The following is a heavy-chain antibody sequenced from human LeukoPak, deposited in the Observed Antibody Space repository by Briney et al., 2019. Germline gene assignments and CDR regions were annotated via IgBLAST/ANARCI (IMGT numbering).Heavy chain of an antibody. CDR2: INPNSGGT. J-gene: IGHJ4*02. CDR1: GYTFTGYY. V-gene: IGHV1-2*06. D-gene: IGHD3-22*01. CDR3: ARDRDRKRNYDSSGCTFDY. Sequence: ASVKVSCKASGYTFTGYYMHWVRQAPGQGLEWMGRINPNSGGTNYAQKFQGRVAMTRDTSISTAYMELSRLRSDDTAVYYCARDRDRKRNYDSSGCTFDYCGQGTLVTVSS.